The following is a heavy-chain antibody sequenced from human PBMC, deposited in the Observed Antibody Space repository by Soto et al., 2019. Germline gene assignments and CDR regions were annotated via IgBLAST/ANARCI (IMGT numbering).Heavy chain of an antibody. J-gene: IGHJ6*02. CDR1: GFTFSSYS. CDR3: ARDQSWVGSGYLRAEYYYGMDV. D-gene: IGHD3-22*01. Sequence: PGGSLRLSCAASGFTFSSYSMNWVRQAPGQGLEWVSSISSSSSYIYYADSGKGRFTISRDNAKNSLYLQMNSLRAEDTAVYYCARDQSWVGSGYLRAEYYYGMDVWGQGTTVTVSS. V-gene: IGHV3-21*01. CDR2: ISSSSSYI.